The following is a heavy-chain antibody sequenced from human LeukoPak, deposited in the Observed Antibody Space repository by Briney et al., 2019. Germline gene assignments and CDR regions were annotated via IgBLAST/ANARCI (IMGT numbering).Heavy chain of an antibody. CDR2: IYNSGST. CDR1: GDSISSYY. V-gene: IGHV4-59*01. Sequence: SETPSLTCTVSGDSISSYYWSWIRQPPGKGLEWIGDIYNSGSTNYNPSLKSRVTISVDTSKNQFSLKLSSVTAADTAAYYCARVANRGGRGDSYYFDYWGQGTLVTVSS. J-gene: IGHJ4*02. D-gene: IGHD2-21*02. CDR3: ARVANRGGRGDSYYFDY.